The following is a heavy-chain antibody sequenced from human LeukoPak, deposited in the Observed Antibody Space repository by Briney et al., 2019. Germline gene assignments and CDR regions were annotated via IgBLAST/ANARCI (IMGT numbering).Heavy chain of an antibody. Sequence: GGSLRLSCAASGFTFSRYNMNWVRQAPGKGLEWVSSISRTGNFIYYADSVKGRFTISRDNAQNSLFLQMNSLRVEDTAVYYCARVLETDCSGGSCYSGLDYWGQGTLVTVSS. V-gene: IGHV3-21*01. D-gene: IGHD2-15*01. CDR2: ISRTGNFI. CDR1: GFTFSRYN. J-gene: IGHJ4*02. CDR3: ARVLETDCSGGSCYSGLDY.